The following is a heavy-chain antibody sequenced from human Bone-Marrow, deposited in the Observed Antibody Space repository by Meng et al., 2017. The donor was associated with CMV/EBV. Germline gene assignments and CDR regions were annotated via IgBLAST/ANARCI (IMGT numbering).Heavy chain of an antibody. Sequence: VSGGSVTSDSYYWSWIWQPPGKGLEWIGYIYYSGSTDYNPSLKSRVTISADTSKNQFSLNLTSVTAADTAVYYCARQGWAAADYFDRWGQGTLVTVSS. CDR1: GGSVTSDSYY. CDR3: ARQGWAAADYFDR. D-gene: IGHD6-13*01. J-gene: IGHJ4*02. CDR2: IYYSGST. V-gene: IGHV4-61*01.